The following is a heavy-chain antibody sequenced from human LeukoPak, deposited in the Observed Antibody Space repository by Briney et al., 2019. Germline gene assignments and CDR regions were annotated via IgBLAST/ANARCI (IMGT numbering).Heavy chain of an antibody. D-gene: IGHD6-13*01. CDR1: GGSISRGGHY. V-gene: IGHV4-61*08. CDR2: IYYSGTT. CDR3: ARHFGGSSWRNWFDP. J-gene: IGHJ5*02. Sequence: SETLSLTCTVSGGSISRGGHYWSWIRQHPGKGLEWIGYIYYSGTTNYNPSLKSRVTISIDTSKNLFSLKLSSVTAADTAVYYCARHFGGSSWRNWFDPWGQGTLVTVSS.